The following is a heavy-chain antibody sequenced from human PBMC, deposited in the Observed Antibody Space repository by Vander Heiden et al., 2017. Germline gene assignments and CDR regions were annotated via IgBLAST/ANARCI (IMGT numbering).Heavy chain of an antibody. V-gene: IGHV1-69*01. CDR3: ARGGCSGGSCYSGPSYYGMDV. CDR1: GGTFSSYA. J-gene: IGHJ6*02. CDR2: IIPIFGTA. Sequence: QVQLVQSGAEVKKPGSSVTVSCKASGGTFSSYAISWVRQAPGQALEWMGGIIPIFGTANYAQKFQGRVTITADESTSTAYMELSSLRSEDTAVYYCARGGCSGGSCYSGPSYYGMDVWGQGTTVTVSS. D-gene: IGHD2-15*01.